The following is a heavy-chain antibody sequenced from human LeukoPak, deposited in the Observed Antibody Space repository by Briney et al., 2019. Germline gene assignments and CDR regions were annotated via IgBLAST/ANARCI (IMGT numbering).Heavy chain of an antibody. J-gene: IGHJ4*02. Sequence: ASMKVSCKASGYTFTGYYMHWVRQAPGQGLEWMGRINPNSGGTNYAQKFQGRVTMTRDTSISTAYMELSRLRSDDTAVYYCARDPDIAAAGDDYWGQGTLVTVSS. D-gene: IGHD6-13*01. CDR1: GYTFTGYY. CDR3: ARDPDIAAAGDDY. V-gene: IGHV1-2*06. CDR2: INPNSGGT.